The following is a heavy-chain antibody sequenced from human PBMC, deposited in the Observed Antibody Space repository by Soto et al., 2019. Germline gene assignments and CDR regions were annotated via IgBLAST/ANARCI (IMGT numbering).Heavy chain of an antibody. CDR1: GFSLSNARMG. V-gene: IGHV2-26*01. CDR3: ARSGYSYGLPYCYYYGMDV. Sequence: SGPTLVNPTETLTLTCTVSGFSLSNARMGVSWIRQPPGKALEWLAHIFSNDEKSYSTSLKSRLTISKDTSKSQVVLTMTNMDPVDTATYYCARSGYSYGLPYCYYYGMDVWGQGTTVTVSS. CDR2: IFSNDEK. D-gene: IGHD5-18*01. J-gene: IGHJ6*02.